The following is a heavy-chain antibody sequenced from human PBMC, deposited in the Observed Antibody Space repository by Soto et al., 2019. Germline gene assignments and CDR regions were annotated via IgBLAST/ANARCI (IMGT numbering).Heavy chain of an antibody. CDR3: VSDKWKAY. V-gene: IGHV3-74*01. CDR2: VTSDGSST. CDR1: FGNYG. Sequence: FGNYGRHWVRKTPGKGLVWVSRVTSDGSSTNYADSVKGRFTISRDNAKNTLYLQMNSLRSEDTAVYFCVSDKWKAYWVHGTLVPV. D-gene: IGHD1-1*01. J-gene: IGHJ4*01.